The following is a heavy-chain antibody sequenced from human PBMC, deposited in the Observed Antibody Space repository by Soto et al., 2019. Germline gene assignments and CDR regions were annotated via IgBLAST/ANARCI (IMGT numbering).Heavy chain of an antibody. D-gene: IGHD1-26*01. CDR1: GFTFSSYG. J-gene: IGHJ4*02. CDR2: ISSDGSNK. V-gene: IGHV3-30*03. CDR3: ASVGATKNY. Sequence: GGSLRLSCAASGFTFSSYGMHWVRQAPCKGLEWVAVISSDGSNKYYADSVKGRFTISRDNSKNTLYLQMNSLRAEDTAVYYCASVGATKNYWGQGTLVTVSS.